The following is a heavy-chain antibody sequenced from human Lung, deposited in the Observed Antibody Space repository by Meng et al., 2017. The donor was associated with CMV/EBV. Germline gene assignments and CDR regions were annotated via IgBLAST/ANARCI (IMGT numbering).Heavy chain of an antibody. Sequence: FAFSSNAMHWVRQAPGKGLEWVAVMSFDGANKYYADSVKGRVTISRDNSKKTLYLQINSLRADDTAVYFCAKEHSNSWGIYYALDVWGQGTAVTVSS. CDR3: AKEHSNSWGIYYALDV. CDR2: MSFDGANK. V-gene: IGHV3-30-3*02. D-gene: IGHD3-16*01. CDR1: FAFSSNA. J-gene: IGHJ6*02.